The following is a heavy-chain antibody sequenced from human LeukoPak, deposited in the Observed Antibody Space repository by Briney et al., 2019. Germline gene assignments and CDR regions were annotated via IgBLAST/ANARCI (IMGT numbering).Heavy chain of an antibody. D-gene: IGHD6-19*01. J-gene: IGHJ4*02. CDR2: IKQDGSEK. CDR1: GSTFSGYW. Sequence: PGGSLRLSCAASGSTFSGYWMNWARQVPGKGLEWVANIKQDGSEKYYVDSVKGRFTVSRDNAKNSLYLQLNSLRAEDTAVYYCAGGTGWLIDYWGQGTLVTVSS. CDR3: AGGTGWLIDY. V-gene: IGHV3-7*04.